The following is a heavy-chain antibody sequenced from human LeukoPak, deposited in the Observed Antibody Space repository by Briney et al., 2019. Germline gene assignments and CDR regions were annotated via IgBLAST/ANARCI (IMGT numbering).Heavy chain of an antibody. D-gene: IGHD2-2*01. Sequence: SSETLSLTCAVYGGSFSGYYWSWIRQPPGKGLEWIGEINHSGSTNYNPSLKSRVTISVDTSKNQFSLKLSSVTAADTAVYYCARRAVRSTPRIWGQGTMVTVSS. CDR3: ARRAVRSTPRI. V-gene: IGHV4-34*01. CDR1: GGSFSGYY. J-gene: IGHJ3*02. CDR2: INHSGST.